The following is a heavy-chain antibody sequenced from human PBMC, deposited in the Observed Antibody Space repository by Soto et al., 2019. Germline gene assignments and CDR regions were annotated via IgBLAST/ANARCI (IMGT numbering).Heavy chain of an antibody. D-gene: IGHD2-15*01. V-gene: IGHV4-31*03. CDR1: GGSISSGGDY. CDR3: AREKVVVAASNWFDP. J-gene: IGHJ5*02. Sequence: SETLALACTVSGGSISSGGDYWSWIRQHPGKGLEWIGYIYYSGSTYYNPSLKSRVTISVDTSKSQFSLKLSSVTAADTAVYYCAREKVVVAASNWFDPWGQGTLVTVSS. CDR2: IYYSGST.